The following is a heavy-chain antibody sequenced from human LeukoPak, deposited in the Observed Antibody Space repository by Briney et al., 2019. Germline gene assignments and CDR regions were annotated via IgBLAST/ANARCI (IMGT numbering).Heavy chain of an antibody. CDR2: IYPGDSDT. CDR3: ARQRGYSSDY. V-gene: IGHV5-51*01. J-gene: IGHJ4*02. Sequence: GESLTIPCKGSGYSFTSYWIGWVRQMPGKGLEWMGIIYPGDSDTRHSPSFQGRVTISADKSISTAYLQWSSLKASDTAMYYCARQRGYSSDYWGQGTLVTVSS. CDR1: GYSFTSYW. D-gene: IGHD6-13*01.